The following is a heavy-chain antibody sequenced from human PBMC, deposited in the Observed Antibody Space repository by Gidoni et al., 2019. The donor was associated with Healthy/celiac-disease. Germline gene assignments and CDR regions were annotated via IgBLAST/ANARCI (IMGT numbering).Heavy chain of an antibody. J-gene: IGHJ6*02. CDR3: AREDIVVVPAASYYYGMDV. D-gene: IGHD2-2*01. V-gene: IGHV1-46*04. CDR1: GSTFTSYY. Sequence: QVQLVQSGAEVKKPGASVKVSCKASGSTFTSYYLHWVRQAPGQGLEWLGIINPRGGSTSYEQKLQGRVTMTRDTSTSTVYMELSSLRSEDTAVYYCAREDIVVVPAASYYYGMDVWGQGTTVTVSS. CDR2: INPRGGST.